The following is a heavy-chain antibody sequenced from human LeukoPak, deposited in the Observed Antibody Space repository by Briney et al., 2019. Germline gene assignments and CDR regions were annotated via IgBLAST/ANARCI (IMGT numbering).Heavy chain of an antibody. CDR1: GGSFSGYY. J-gene: IGHJ3*02. D-gene: IGHD6-13*01. CDR2: INHSGST. Sequence: SETLSLTXAVYGGSFSGYYWSWIRQPPGKGLEWIGEINHSGSTNYNPSLKSRVTISVDTSKNQFSLKLSSVTAADTAVYYCAMGQQLVSDAFDIWGQGTMVTVSS. V-gene: IGHV4-34*01. CDR3: AMGQQLVSDAFDI.